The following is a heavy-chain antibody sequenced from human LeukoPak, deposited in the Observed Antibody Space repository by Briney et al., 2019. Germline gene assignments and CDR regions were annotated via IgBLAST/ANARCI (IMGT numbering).Heavy chain of an antibody. CDR2: IWYDGSNK. CDR3: ARSPPGYSSHWESYYYYMDV. Sequence: QPGRSLRLSCAASGFTFSSYGVHWVRQAPGKGLEWVAVIWYDGSNKYYADSVKGRFTISRDNSKNTLYLQMNSLRAEDTAVFYCARSPPGYSSHWESYYYYMDVWGKGTTVTVSS. V-gene: IGHV3-33*01. J-gene: IGHJ6*03. D-gene: IGHD6-13*01. CDR1: GFTFSSYG.